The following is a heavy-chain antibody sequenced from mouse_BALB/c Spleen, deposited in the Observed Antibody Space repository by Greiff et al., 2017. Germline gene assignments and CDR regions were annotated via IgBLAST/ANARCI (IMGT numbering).Heavy chain of an antibody. D-gene: IGHD2-10*02. CDR2: ISPGSSAT. CDR1: GFTFSSFG. Sequence: EVQLVQSGGGLVQPGASRKLSCTASGFTFSSFGMHWVRQTPEKGLEWVGYISPGSSATYYADTVKGRSTMSRDKSTNTPFLQMTSLRSEDTAMYYCAARYDSYHYAMDYWGQGTSVTVSS. CDR3: AARYDSYHYAMDY. J-gene: IGHJ4*01. V-gene: IGHV5-17*02.